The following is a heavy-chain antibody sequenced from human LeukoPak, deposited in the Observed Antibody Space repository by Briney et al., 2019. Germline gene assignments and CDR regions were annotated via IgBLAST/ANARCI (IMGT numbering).Heavy chain of an antibody. V-gene: IGHV4-59*01. J-gene: IGHJ4*02. CDR3: TRTYSSSSIDY. CDR2: IFYTGST. CDR1: GGSISTYY. Sequence: SETLSLTCTVSGGSISTYYWSWIRQPPGKGLEWLGYIFYTGSTNYNPSLKSRVTMSIDTSKNQFSLKLSSVTAADTAVYYCTRTYSSSSIDYGGQGALVTVSS. D-gene: IGHD6-6*01.